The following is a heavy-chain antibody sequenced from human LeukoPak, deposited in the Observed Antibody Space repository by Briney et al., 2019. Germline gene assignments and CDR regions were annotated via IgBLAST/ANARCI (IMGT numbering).Heavy chain of an antibody. Sequence: AASVKVSCKVSGYTLTELSMHWVRQAPGKGLEWMGGFDPEDGETIYAQKFQGRVTMTRDTFTSTVYMELSSLRSEDTAVYYCAREGTRDYSNYDYYYYMDVWGKGTTVTVSS. V-gene: IGHV1-24*01. CDR1: GYTLTELS. CDR2: FDPEDGET. CDR3: AREGTRDYSNYDYYYYMDV. J-gene: IGHJ6*03. D-gene: IGHD4-11*01.